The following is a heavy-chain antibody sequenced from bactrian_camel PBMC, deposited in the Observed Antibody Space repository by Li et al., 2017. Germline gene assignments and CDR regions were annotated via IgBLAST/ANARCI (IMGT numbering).Heavy chain of an antibody. J-gene: IGHJ4*01. D-gene: IGHD1*01. V-gene: IGHV3S55*01. CDR3: AADEDAPKRTCSLMSTYTY. CDR2: IRRDGDE. Sequence: HVQLVESGGGSVQAGGSLRLSCAISGRSNENYFLAWFRQPPGKEREGVAGIRRDGDEYYADSVKGRFTISQDNARNNLYLQMNSLRPDDTATYFCAADEDAPKRTCSLMSTYTYWGQGTQVTVS. CDR1: GRSNENYF.